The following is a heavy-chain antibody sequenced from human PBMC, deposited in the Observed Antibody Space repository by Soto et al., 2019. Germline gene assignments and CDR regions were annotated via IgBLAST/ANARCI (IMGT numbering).Heavy chain of an antibody. CDR3: SGCSGGACHQNYGMDV. V-gene: IGHV3-21*01. D-gene: IGHD2-15*01. CDR1: GFTFSSCT. CDR2: ISPSTSHI. J-gene: IGHJ6*02. Sequence: EVPLVESGGGLVKPGGSLRLSCAVSGFTFSSCTMNWVRQAPGKGLEWVSSISPSTSHIYYADSVKGRFTISRDNAKNSLFLQMNSLRAEDTAVYYRSGCSGGACHQNYGMDVWGQGTTVTVSS.